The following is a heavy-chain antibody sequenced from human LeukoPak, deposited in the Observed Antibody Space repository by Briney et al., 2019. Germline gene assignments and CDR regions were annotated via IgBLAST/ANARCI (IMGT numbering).Heavy chain of an antibody. V-gene: IGHV3-15*01. D-gene: IGHD3-22*01. J-gene: IGHJ4*02. CDR3: ATDPYYYDSSGGDY. CDR1: GFTFSNAW. Sequence: PGGSLRLSCAASGFTFSNAWMSWVRQAPGKGLEWVGRIKSKTYGGTTDYAAPVRGRFTISRDDSKNTLYLQMNSLKTEDTAVYYCATDPYYYDSSGGDYWGQGTLVTVSS. CDR2: IKSKTYGGTT.